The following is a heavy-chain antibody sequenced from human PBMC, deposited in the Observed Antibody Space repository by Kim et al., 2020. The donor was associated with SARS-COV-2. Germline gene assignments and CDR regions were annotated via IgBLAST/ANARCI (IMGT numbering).Heavy chain of an antibody. CDR3: ARPMRASGYDLDWYFDL. Sequence: GGSLRLSCAASGFTFSSYSMNWVRQAPGKGLEWVSYISSSSSTIYYADSVKGRFTISRDNAKNSLYLQMNSLRDEDTAVYYCARPMRASGYDLDWYFDLWGRGTLVTVSS. V-gene: IGHV3-48*02. D-gene: IGHD5-12*01. J-gene: IGHJ2*01. CDR1: GFTFSSYS. CDR2: ISSSSSTI.